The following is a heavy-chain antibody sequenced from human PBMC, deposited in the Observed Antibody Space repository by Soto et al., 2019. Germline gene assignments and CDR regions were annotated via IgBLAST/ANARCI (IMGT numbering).Heavy chain of an antibody. CDR2: IYYSGST. V-gene: IGHV4-61*01. Sequence: PSETLSLTCTVSGGSVSSGSYYWSWIRQPPGKGLEWIGYIYYSGSTNYNPSLKSRVTISVDTSKNQFSLKLSSVTAADTAVYYCARQGKRWDYGMDVWGQGTTVTSP. CDR3: ARQGKRWDYGMDV. CDR1: GGSVSSGSYY. J-gene: IGHJ6*02.